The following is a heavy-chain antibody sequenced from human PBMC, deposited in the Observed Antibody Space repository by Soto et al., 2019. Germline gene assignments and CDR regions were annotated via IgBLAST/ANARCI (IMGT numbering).Heavy chain of an antibody. J-gene: IGHJ6*02. CDR1: GYTFTSYG. V-gene: IGHV1-18*01. D-gene: IGHD3-3*01. CDR3: ARGGVTIFGVVIDYYYYYGMDG. Sequence: ASVKVSCKASGYTFTSYGISWVRQAPGQGLEWMGWISAYNGNTNYAQKLQGRVTMTTDTSTSTAYMELRSLRSDDTAVYYCARGGVTIFGVVIDYYYYYGMDGWGQGTTVTVS. CDR2: ISAYNGNT.